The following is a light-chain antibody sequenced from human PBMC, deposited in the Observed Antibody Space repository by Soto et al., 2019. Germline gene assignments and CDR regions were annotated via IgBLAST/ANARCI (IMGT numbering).Light chain of an antibody. CDR3: QQYGSSPSWT. V-gene: IGKV3-20*01. CDR2: GAS. CDR1: QSVGSNY. Sequence: IVLTQFPGTLSFSPGERATLSCRASQSVGSNYLAWYQQRPGQPPNLLIFGASHRAPDIPDRFSGSGSGTDFTLTISRLEPEDFAVYYCQQYGSSPSWTFGQGTKVDIK. J-gene: IGKJ1*01.